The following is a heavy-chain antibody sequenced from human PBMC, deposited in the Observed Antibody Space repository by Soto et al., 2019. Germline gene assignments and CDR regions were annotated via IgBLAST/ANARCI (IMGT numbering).Heavy chain of an antibody. CDR1: GFTFRRYA. J-gene: IGHJ5*02. D-gene: IGHD4-17*01. CDR2: ISYDGSTT. V-gene: IGHV3-30-3*01. CDR3: ARDQSSTVITSTHFDP. Sequence: GGSLRLSCAASGFTFRRYAMEWVRQVPGKGLEWVAVISYDGSTTFYADSVKGRFTISRDNSNNTLFLQMSNLRREDTAVYYCARDQSSTVITSTHFDPWGQGTQVTVSS.